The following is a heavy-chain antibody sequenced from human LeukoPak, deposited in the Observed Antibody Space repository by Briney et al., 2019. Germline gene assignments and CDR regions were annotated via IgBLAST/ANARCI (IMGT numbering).Heavy chain of an antibody. CDR3: ARDGALDM. J-gene: IGHJ3*02. CDR2: INPDSGGT. CDR1: GYTFTGYY. V-gene: IGHV1-2*02. Sequence: ASVKVSCKASGYTFTGYYMHWVRQAPGQGLEWMGWINPDSGGTKYAQKFQGRVTMTRDTSISTAYMEMSRLRSDDTAVYYCARDGALDMWGQGTMVTVSS.